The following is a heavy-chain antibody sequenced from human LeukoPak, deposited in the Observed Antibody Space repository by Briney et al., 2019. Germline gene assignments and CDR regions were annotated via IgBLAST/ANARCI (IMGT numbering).Heavy chain of an antibody. CDR1: GASISSYY. CDR2: IYYSGNT. D-gene: IGHD1-26*01. V-gene: IGHV4-59*01. Sequence: ASETLSLTCTVSGASISSYYWSWVRQPPGKGLEWIGYIYYSGNTNYNPSLKGRVTISVDTSKNQFSLRLTSVTAADTAVYYCARWNSGSYHFDYWGQGALVTVSS. CDR3: ARWNSGSYHFDY. J-gene: IGHJ4*02.